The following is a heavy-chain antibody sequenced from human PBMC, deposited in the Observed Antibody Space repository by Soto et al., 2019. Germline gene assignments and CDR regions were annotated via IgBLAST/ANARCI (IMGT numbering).Heavy chain of an antibody. CDR3: AKEGWPAGYATIDAFDI. CDR2: ISGSGGST. Sequence: GGSLRLSCAASGFTFSSYAMSWVRQAPGKGLEWVSAISGSGGSTYYADSVKGRFTISRDNSKNTLYLQMNSLRAEDTAVYYCAKEGWPAGYATIDAFDIWGQGTMVTVSS. V-gene: IGHV3-23*01. CDR1: GFTFSSYA. D-gene: IGHD3-16*01. J-gene: IGHJ3*02.